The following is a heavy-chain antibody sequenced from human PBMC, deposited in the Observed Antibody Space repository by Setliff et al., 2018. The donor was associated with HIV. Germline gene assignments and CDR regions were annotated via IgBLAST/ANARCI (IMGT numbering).Heavy chain of an antibody. J-gene: IGHJ3*01. CDR1: GLTFSSYW. D-gene: IGHD3-10*01. Sequence: GGSLRLSCAASGLTFSSYWMHWVRQAPGKGLEWAAHINQDGNVKYYVDSVKGRFTISRDNAKTSIYLQMDSLRVEDTAVYYCITDGGLNWGQGTMVTVSS. V-gene: IGHV3-7*03. CDR2: INQDGNVK. CDR3: ITDGGLN.